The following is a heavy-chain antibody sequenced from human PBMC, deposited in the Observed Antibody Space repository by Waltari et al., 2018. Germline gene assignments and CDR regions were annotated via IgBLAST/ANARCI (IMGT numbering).Heavy chain of an antibody. V-gene: IGHV3-7*01. CDR1: GFTFSNFW. CDR2: IKQDGGEK. Sequence: EVQLVGSGGALVQPGGSLRLSCAASGFTFSNFWMTWVRQAPGRGLEWVANIKQDGGEKYYADSVKGRFTISRDNTRNSVFLQMNSLRAEDTAVFYCVRRHCSSTACFVTSFDYWGQGTLVTVSS. D-gene: IGHD2-2*01. J-gene: IGHJ4*02. CDR3: VRRHCSSTACFVTSFDY.